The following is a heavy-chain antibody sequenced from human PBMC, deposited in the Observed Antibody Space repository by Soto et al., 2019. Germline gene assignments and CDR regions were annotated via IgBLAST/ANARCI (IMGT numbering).Heavy chain of an antibody. V-gene: IGHV4-61*01. J-gene: IGHJ4*02. CDR1: GGSVSSGSYF. D-gene: IGHD2-15*01. CDR3: ARSERYCSGGSCYRPPDY. Sequence: PSETLSLTCTVSGGSVSSGSYFWSWIRQPPGKGLEWIGYIYYSGSTNYNPSLKSRVTISVDTSKKQFSLKLTSVTAADTAVYYCARSERYCSGGSCYRPPDYWGQGTLVTVSS. CDR2: IYYSGST.